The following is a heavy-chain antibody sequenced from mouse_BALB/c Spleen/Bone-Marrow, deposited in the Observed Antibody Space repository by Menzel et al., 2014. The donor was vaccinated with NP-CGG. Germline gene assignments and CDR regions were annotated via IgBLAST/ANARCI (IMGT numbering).Heavy chain of an antibody. CDR1: GFAFSRYD. Sequence: EVKLEESGGGLVKPGGSLKLSCAASGFAFSRYDMSWVRQTPEKRLEWVAYITSGGDNTYYPDTVKGRFTISRDNAKNTLYLQMSSLKSEDTAMYYCVRHKNYYAMDYWGQGTSVTVSS. CDR3: VRHKNYYAMDY. V-gene: IGHV5-12-1*01. CDR2: ITSGGDNT. J-gene: IGHJ4*01.